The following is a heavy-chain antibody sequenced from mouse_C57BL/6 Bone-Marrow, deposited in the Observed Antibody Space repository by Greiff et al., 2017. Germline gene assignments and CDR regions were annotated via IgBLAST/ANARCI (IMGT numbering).Heavy chain of an antibody. J-gene: IGHJ4*01. CDR2: INPNYGTT. Sequence: EVQLQQSGPELVKPGASVKISCKASGYSFTDYNMNWVKQSNGKSLEWIGVINPNYGTTSYNQKFKGKATLTVDQSSSTAYMQLNSLTSEDSAVYDCAGSDYYGSSPYYYAMDYWGQGTSVTVSS. CDR1: GYSFTDYN. V-gene: IGHV1-39*01. D-gene: IGHD1-1*01. CDR3: AGSDYYGSSPYYYAMDY.